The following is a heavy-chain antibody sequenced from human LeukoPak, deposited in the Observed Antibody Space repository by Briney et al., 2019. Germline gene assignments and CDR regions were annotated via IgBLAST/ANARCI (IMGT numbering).Heavy chain of an antibody. CDR2: IYYSGNT. V-gene: IGHV4-39*01. Sequence: SETLSLTCTVSGRSISSSNYYWGWIRRPPGKGLEWIGSIYYSGNTYYNPSLKSRVTISVDTSKNHFSLNLNSVTAADTAMYYCARHAYYDFVTGLFDPWGQGTLVTVSS. J-gene: IGHJ5*02. CDR3: ARHAYYDFVTGLFDP. CDR1: GRSISSSNYY. D-gene: IGHD3-3*01.